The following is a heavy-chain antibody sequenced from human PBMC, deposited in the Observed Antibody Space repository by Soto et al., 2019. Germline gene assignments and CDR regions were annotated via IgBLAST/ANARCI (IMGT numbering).Heavy chain of an antibody. V-gene: IGHV4-59*01. J-gene: IGHJ4*02. Sequence: SETLSLTCAVSGDSITYYFWNWFRQPPGKGLEWLGYIYYSGATNYNPSLKSRVTISVDTSKNQFSLKLSSVTAADTAVYYCARGSTMAARRGKFDYWSQGTLVTVSS. D-gene: IGHD6-6*01. CDR3: ARGSTMAARRGKFDY. CDR2: IYYSGAT. CDR1: GDSITYYF.